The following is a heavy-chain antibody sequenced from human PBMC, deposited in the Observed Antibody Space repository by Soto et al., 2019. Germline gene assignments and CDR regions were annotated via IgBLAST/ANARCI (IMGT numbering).Heavy chain of an antibody. CDR3: ARDYKKAIFGVVIISYFDY. V-gene: IGHV4-31*03. CDR2: IYYSGST. CDR1: GGSISSGGYY. J-gene: IGHJ4*02. D-gene: IGHD3-3*01. Sequence: QVQLQESGPGLVKPSQTLSLTCTVSGGSISSGGYYWSWIRQHPGKGLEWIGYIYYSGSTYYNPSLKSGFTISVDTSKNQFSLKLSSVTAADTAVYYCARDYKKAIFGVVIISYFDYWGQGTLVTVSS.